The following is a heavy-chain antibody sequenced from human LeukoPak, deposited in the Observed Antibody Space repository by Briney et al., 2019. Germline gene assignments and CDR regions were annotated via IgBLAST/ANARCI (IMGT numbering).Heavy chain of an antibody. CDR2: ISGSGRKT. V-gene: IGHV3-23*01. J-gene: IGHJ5*01. Sequence: PGGSLRLSCVASGFTFGDYAMSWVRQAQGKGLEWVAAISGSGRKTYYKESVKGRFTISRDNPKRMLFLQMDSLRADDTAVYYCARERESSGYFDSWGQGILVTVS. CDR3: ARERESSGYFDS. CDR1: GFTFGDYA. D-gene: IGHD3-3*01.